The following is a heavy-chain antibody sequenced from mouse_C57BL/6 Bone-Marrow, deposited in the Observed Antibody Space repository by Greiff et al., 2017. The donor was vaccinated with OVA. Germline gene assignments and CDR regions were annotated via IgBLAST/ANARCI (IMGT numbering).Heavy chain of an antibody. CDR3: AREGITTDY. V-gene: IGHV1-76*01. J-gene: IGHJ2*01. D-gene: IGHD1-1*01. CDR2: IYPGSGNT. Sequence: QVQLQQSGAELVRPGASVKLSCKASGYTFTDYYINWVKQRPGQGLEWIARIYPGSGNTYYNEKFKGKATLTAEKSSSTAYMQLSSLTSEDSAVYFCAREGITTDYWGQGTTLTVSS. CDR1: GYTFTDYY.